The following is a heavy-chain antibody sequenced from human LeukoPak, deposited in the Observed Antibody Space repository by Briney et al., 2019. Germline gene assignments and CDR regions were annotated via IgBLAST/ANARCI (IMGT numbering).Heavy chain of an antibody. CDR1: GGSISSGDYY. Sequence: SETLSLTCTVSGGSISSGDYYWSWIRQPPGKGLEWIGYIYYSGSTYYNPSLKSRVTTSVDTSKNQFSLKLSSVTAADTAVYYCARVAWTGTIDYWGQGTLVTVSS. CDR2: IYYSGST. V-gene: IGHV4-30-4*01. J-gene: IGHJ4*02. CDR3: ARVAWTGTIDY. D-gene: IGHD1-7*01.